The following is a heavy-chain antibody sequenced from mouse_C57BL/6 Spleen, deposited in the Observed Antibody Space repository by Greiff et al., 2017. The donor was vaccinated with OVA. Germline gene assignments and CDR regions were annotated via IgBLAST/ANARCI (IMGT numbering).Heavy chain of an antibody. V-gene: IGHV2-5*01. Sequence: VKLVESGPGLVQPSQSLSITCTVSGFSLTSYGVHWVRQSPGKGLEWLGVIWRGGSTDYNAAFMSRLSITKDNSKSQVFFKMNSLQADDTAIYYCAKNDGYYEGYFDYWGQGTTLTVSS. CDR3: AKNDGYYEGYFDY. CDR2: IWRGGST. D-gene: IGHD2-3*01. J-gene: IGHJ2*01. CDR1: GFSLTSYG.